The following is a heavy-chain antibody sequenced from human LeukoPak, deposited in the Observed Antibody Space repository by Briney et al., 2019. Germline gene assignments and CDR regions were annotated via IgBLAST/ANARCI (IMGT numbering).Heavy chain of an antibody. CDR2: ISYDGSNK. V-gene: IGHV3-30*18. J-gene: IGHJ4*02. D-gene: IGHD6-6*01. CDR3: AKGRSSSIAALDY. Sequence: GGSLRLSCAASGVTFSSYGMHWVRQAPGKGLEWVAVISYDGSNKYYADSVKGRFTISRDNSKNTLYLQMNSLRAEDTAVYYCAKGRSSSIAALDYWGQGTLVTVSS. CDR1: GVTFSSYG.